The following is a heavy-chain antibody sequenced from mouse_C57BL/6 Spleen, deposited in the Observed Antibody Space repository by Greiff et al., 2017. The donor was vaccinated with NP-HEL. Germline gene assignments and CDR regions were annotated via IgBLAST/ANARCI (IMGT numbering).Heavy chain of an antibody. CDR3: ARTYYDYAWFAY. V-gene: IGHV1-61*01. Sequence: QVQLQQPGAELVRPGSSVKLSCKASGYTFTSYWMDWVKQRPGQGLEWIGNIYPSDSETHYNQKFKDKATLTVAKSSSTAYLQLSSLTSEESAVDYCARTYYDYAWFAYWGQGTLVTVSA. CDR1: GYTFTSYW. CDR2: IYPSDSET. J-gene: IGHJ3*01. D-gene: IGHD2-4*01.